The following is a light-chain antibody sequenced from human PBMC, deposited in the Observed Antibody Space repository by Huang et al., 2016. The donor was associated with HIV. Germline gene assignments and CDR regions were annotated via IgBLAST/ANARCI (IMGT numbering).Light chain of an antibody. J-gene: IGKJ4*01. CDR2: DAS. Sequence: IVLTQSPATLSWYLGERVTLYCRASQTIYSQLAWYQHKSGQPPSLLIYDASARGTGIPSKVLGGGSCTRFILTISRLQRDDCAVYYCQQRTSWPTFGGETSV. V-gene: IGKV3-11*01. CDR3: QQRTSWPT. CDR1: QTIYSQ.